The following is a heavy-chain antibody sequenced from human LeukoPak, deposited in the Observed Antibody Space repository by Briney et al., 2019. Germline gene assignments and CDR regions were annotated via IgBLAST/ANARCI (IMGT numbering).Heavy chain of an antibody. CDR3: ARGSHYYDSSGYYAAGY. D-gene: IGHD3-22*01. J-gene: IGHJ4*02. V-gene: IGHV3-7*04. CDR1: GLTFSSYW. CDR2: IKQDGSEK. Sequence: GGSLRLSCAASGLTFSSYWMSWVRQAPGKGLEWVANIKQDGSEKYYVDSVKGRFTISRDNAKNSLYLQMNSLRAEDTAVYYCARGSHYYDSSGYYAAGYWGQGTLVTVSS.